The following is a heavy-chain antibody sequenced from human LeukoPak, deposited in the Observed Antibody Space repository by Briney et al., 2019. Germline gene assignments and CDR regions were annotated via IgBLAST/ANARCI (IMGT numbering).Heavy chain of an antibody. Sequence: SETLSLTCTVSGGSISSSSYYWDWIRQPPGKGLEWIGSIYYSGSTYYNPSLKSRVTISVDTSKNQFSLKLSSVTAADTAVYYCARAAGYGYFDYWGQGTLVTVSS. CDR3: ARAAGYGYFDY. CDR1: GGSISSSSYY. J-gene: IGHJ4*02. V-gene: IGHV4-39*07. D-gene: IGHD2-15*01. CDR2: IYYSGST.